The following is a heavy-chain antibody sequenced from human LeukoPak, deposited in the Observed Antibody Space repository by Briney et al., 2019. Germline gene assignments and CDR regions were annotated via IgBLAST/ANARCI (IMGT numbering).Heavy chain of an antibody. CDR2: INWNGGGT. V-gene: IGHV3-9*01. Sequence: LRLSCADTGFTFKDYGMHWVRQTPGKGLEWVSSINWNGGGTDYADSVKGRFTISRDNAKNSLYLQLSSLRPEDTALYYCAKHMRATNTYSFFGLDVWGQGTTVTVSS. CDR3: AKHMRATNTYSFFGLDV. J-gene: IGHJ6*02. CDR1: GFTFKDYG. D-gene: IGHD1-26*01.